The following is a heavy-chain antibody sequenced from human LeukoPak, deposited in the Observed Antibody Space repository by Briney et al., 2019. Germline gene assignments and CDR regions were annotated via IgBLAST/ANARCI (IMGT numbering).Heavy chain of an antibody. CDR3: ARLSGSYLVSDY. D-gene: IGHD1-26*01. Sequence: SETLSLTCTVSGGSISSSSYYWGWIRQPPGKGLEWIGSIYYSGSTYYNPSLKSRVTISVDTSKNQFSLKLSSVTAADAAVYYCARLSGSYLVSDYWGQGTLVTVSS. V-gene: IGHV4-39*01. CDR1: GGSISSSSYY. CDR2: IYYSGST. J-gene: IGHJ4*02.